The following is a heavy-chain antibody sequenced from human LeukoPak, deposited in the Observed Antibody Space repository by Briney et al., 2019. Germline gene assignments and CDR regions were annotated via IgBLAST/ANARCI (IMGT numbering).Heavy chain of an antibody. Sequence: GGSLRLSCAASGFTISSYGMHWVRQAPGKGLEWVAVISYDGSNKYYADSVKGRFTISRDKSKNTLYLQMNSLRAEDTAVYYCAKDLLAYCGGDCANYFDYWGQGTLVTVSS. J-gene: IGHJ4*02. CDR3: AKDLLAYCGGDCANYFDY. V-gene: IGHV3-30*18. CDR1: GFTISSYG. D-gene: IGHD2-21*02. CDR2: ISYDGSNK.